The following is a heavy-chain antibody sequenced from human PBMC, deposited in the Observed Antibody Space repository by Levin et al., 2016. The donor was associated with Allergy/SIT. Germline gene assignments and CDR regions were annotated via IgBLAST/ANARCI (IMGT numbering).Heavy chain of an antibody. J-gene: IGHJ6*02. Sequence: GESLKISCKVSGYSSTTYWIGWVRQMSGKGLEWMGIIYPGDSDTRYSPSFQGQVTISMDKSISAAYLQWSSLKASDTAVYYCARVQGLAGSGAYSMDVWGQGTTVTVSS. CDR1: GYSSTTYW. CDR3: ARVQGLAGSGAYSMDV. V-gene: IGHV5-51*01. D-gene: IGHD3-10*01. CDR2: IYPGDSDT.